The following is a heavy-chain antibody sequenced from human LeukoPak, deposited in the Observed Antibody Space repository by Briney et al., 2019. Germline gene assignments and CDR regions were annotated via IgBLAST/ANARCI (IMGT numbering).Heavy chain of an antibody. J-gene: IGHJ4*02. CDR1: GFTFSSYA. CDR2: ISSNGGST. V-gene: IGHV3-64*01. CDR3: ATSLGYYFDY. D-gene: IGHD7-27*01. Sequence: GESLRLSCAASGFTFSSYAMHWVRQAPGKGLEYVSAISSNGGSTYYANSVKGRFTISRDNSKNTLYLQMGSLRAEDMAVYYCATSLGYYFDYWGQGTLVTVSS.